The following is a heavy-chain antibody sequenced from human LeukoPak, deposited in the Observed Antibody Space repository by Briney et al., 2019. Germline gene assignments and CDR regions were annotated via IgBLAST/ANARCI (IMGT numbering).Heavy chain of an antibody. J-gene: IGHJ6*03. CDR3: ARTTEGGYTYNYFYYYYMDV. V-gene: IGHV4-59*01. Sequence: SETLSLTCTVSGGSISSYYWSWIRQPPGKGLEWIGYIYYSGSTNYNPSPKSRISISVDTSKNQFSLKLSSVTAADTAVYYCARTTEGGYTYNYFYYYYMDVWGKGTTVTIS. CDR2: IYYSGST. CDR1: GGSISSYY. D-gene: IGHD5-18*01.